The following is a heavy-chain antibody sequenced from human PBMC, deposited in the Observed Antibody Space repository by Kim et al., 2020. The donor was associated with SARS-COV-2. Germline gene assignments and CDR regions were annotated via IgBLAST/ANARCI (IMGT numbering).Heavy chain of an antibody. D-gene: IGHD3-22*01. Sequence: SETLSLTCSVFGDSVSSGSHYWGWIRQPPGKGLEWIGSMYYFGDTHYNPSLKSRVTISVDTSKNQVSLRLNSVTAADTALYYCARHSPLSGYFDHWGQGTPVTVSS. J-gene: IGHJ4*02. CDR2: MYYFGDT. V-gene: IGHV4-39*01. CDR1: GDSVSSGSHY. CDR3: ARHSPLSGYFDH.